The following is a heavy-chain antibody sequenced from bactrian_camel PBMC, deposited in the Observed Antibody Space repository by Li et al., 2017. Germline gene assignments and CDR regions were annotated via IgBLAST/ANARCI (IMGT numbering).Heavy chain of an antibody. CDR3: AADFICLSNLPNFLENECWNY. Sequence: HVQLVESGGGLVQPGGSLRLSCAASGYAHNEYLMAWFRQVPGKKREGVAAFRTRAGDIVYSDSVKGRFTISQGSAKNTVHLQMNSLKPEDTAMYYCAADFICLSNLPNFLENECWNYRGQGTQVTVS. V-gene: IGHV3S61*01. CDR1: GYAHNEYL. CDR2: FRTRAGDI. J-gene: IGHJ4*01. D-gene: IGHD1*01.